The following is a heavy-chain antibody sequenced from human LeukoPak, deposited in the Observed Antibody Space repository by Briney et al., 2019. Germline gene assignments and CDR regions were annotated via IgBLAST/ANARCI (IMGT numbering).Heavy chain of an antibody. V-gene: IGHV1-2*06. CDR3: AREGDVLRFLEWPFDY. Sequence: ASVKVSCKASGYTFTGYYMHWVRQVPGQGLEWMGRINPNSGGTNYAQKFRGRVTMTRDTSISTAYMELSRLRSDDTAVYYCAREGDVLRFLEWPFDYWGRGTLVTVSS. J-gene: IGHJ4*02. D-gene: IGHD3-3*01. CDR1: GYTFTGYY. CDR2: INPNSGGT.